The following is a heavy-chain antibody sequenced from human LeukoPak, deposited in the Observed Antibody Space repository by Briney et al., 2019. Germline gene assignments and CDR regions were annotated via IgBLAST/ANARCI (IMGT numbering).Heavy chain of an antibody. V-gene: IGHV3-74*01. CDR2: INSDGSFT. D-gene: IGHD6-19*01. J-gene: IGHJ4*02. CDR3: ARAPISGWYYFDY. Sequence: GGSLRLSCAASGFTFSSYWMHWVRQAPGKGLVWVSRINSDGSFTNYADSVKGRFTISRDNAKNSLYLQMNSLRAEDTAVYYCARAPISGWYYFDYWGQGTLVTVSS. CDR1: GFTFSSYW.